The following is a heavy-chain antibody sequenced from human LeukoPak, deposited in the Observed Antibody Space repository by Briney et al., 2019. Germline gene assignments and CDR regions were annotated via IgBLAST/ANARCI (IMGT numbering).Heavy chain of an antibody. V-gene: IGHV3-23*01. CDR1: GFTFSSYA. CDR3: AKPTPNYHDPHYYGSGSYYYFDY. Sequence: GGSLRLSCAASGFTFSSYAMSWVRQAPGKGLEWVSAISGSGGSTYYADSVKGRFTISRDNSKNTLYLQMNSLRAEDTAVYYCAKPTPNYHDPHYYGSGSYYYFDYWGQGTLVTVSS. CDR2: ISGSGGST. J-gene: IGHJ4*02. D-gene: IGHD3-10*01.